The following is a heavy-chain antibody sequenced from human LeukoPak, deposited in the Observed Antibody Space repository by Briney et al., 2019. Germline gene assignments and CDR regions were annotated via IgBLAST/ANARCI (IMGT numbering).Heavy chain of an antibody. CDR2: IIPILGIA. CDR3: ARVSGSYYVVPGGFDY. V-gene: IGHV1-69*04. Sequence: GASVKVSCKASGYTFTGYYMHWVRQAPGQGLEWMGRIIPILGIANYAQKFQGRVTITADKSTSTAYMELSSLRSEDTAVYYCARVSGSYYVVPGGFDYWGQGTLVTVSS. J-gene: IGHJ4*02. CDR1: GYTFTGYY. D-gene: IGHD1-26*01.